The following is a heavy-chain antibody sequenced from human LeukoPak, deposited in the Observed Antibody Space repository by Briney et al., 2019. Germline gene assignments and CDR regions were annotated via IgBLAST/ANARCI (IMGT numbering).Heavy chain of an antibody. CDR1: GDSVSSKSAA. D-gene: IGHD2-15*01. Sequence: SQTPSLTCAISGDSVSSKSAAWNWIRQSPSRGLEWVGRTYYRSKWSNDYAASVKSRITVNPDTSKNQSSLQLSSVTPEDTAVYYCARSRAATFDCWGQGTLVTVSS. CDR2: TYYRSKWSN. V-gene: IGHV6-1*01. CDR3: ARSRAATFDC. J-gene: IGHJ4*02.